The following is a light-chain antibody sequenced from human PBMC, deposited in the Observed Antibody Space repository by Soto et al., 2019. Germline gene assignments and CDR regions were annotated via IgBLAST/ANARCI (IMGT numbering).Light chain of an antibody. Sequence: QSVLTQPRSVSGSPGQSVTISCAGTSNDVGAYNFVSWYQQHPGKAPKLIIYAVIKRPSGVPDRFSGSKSGNTASLTISGLQTEDEADYHCVVWDDSLRGWVFGGGTKVTVL. CDR2: AVI. V-gene: IGLV2-11*01. CDR3: VVWDDSLRGWV. J-gene: IGLJ3*02. CDR1: SNDVGAYNF.